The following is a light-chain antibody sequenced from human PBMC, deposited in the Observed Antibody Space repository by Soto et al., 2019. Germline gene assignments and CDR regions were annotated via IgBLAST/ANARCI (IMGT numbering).Light chain of an antibody. CDR1: QSGSDSY. Sequence: IVCTQSPNTLSLYPVERASLSWSAIQSGSDSYWAWYQQKPGQPPRRLIYCVSSRVYCIPDRFSGSGSGTDFTLTISSLQSEDFAVYYCQQYNNWPLWTFGQGTKVDIK. V-gene: IGKV3-20*01. CDR2: CVS. CDR3: QQYNNWPLWT. J-gene: IGKJ1*01.